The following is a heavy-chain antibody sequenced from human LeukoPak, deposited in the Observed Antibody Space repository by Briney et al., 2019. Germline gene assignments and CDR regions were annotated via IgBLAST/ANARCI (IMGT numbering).Heavy chain of an antibody. CDR2: ISGSGGST. CDR3: AKVPYYYDSSGYYSYYYGMDV. Sequence: GGSLRLSCAASGFTFSNYAMSWVRQAPGKGLEWVSGISGSGGSTDYADSVKGRFTISRDNSKNTLYLQMNSLRAEDTAVYYCAKVPYYYDSSGYYSYYYGMDVWGQGTTVTVSS. CDR1: GFTFSNYA. V-gene: IGHV3-23*01. D-gene: IGHD3-22*01. J-gene: IGHJ6*02.